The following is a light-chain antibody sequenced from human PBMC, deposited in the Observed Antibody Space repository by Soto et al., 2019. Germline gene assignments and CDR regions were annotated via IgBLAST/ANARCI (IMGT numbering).Light chain of an antibody. J-gene: IGKJ3*01. V-gene: IGKV4-1*01. CDR3: EQYQSIPFT. Sequence: DIVMTQSPDFLAVSLGESATIKCRSSQSVLHRSNDNSYVAWDQQKPGQPPKLLIYWSSTRESGVPDRFSGSGSGTYFSLTVNSLQAEDAAVYYCEQYQSIPFTFGPGTKVHI. CDR2: WSS. CDR1: QSVLHRSNDNSY.